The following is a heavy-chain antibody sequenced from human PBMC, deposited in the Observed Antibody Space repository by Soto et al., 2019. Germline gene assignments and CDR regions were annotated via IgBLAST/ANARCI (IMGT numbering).Heavy chain of an antibody. Sequence: PVGSLRLSCTGPGFTFAEYTMSWIRQAPGKGLEWVSYISSSGSTIYYADSVKGRFTISRDNAKNSLYLQMNSLRAEDTAVYYCARGERWLQLLDYWGQAILVT. J-gene: IGHJ4*02. D-gene: IGHD5-18*01. CDR1: GFTFAEYT. V-gene: IGHV3-11*01. CDR3: ARGERWLQLLDY. CDR2: ISSSGSTI.